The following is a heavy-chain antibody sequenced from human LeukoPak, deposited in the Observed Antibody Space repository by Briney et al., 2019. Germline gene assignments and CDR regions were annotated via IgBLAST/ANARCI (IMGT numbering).Heavy chain of an antibody. CDR2: ISAYSANT. Sequence: ASVKVSCKASGYTFNSYGIRWVRQAPGQGREGMGWISAYSANTDYAKNFQGRVTMTTDTSTSTAYMELRRLRSDDTAVYYCARVPPRRYCSGGSCYFIDYMDVWGKGTTVTVSS. V-gene: IGHV1-18*01. CDR3: ARVPPRRYCSGGSCYFIDYMDV. CDR1: GYTFNSYG. J-gene: IGHJ6*03. D-gene: IGHD2-15*01.